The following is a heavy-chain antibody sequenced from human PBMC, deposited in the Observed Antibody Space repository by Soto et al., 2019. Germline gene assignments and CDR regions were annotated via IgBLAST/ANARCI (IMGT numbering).Heavy chain of an antibody. CDR3: APDKDRQQLGGTYYYGIDV. V-gene: IGHV1-69*12. Sequence: QVQLVQSGAEVKKPGSSVTVSCKASGGTFGNSAISWVRQAPGQGLEWMGGIIPIFPIPDYEQKFQGRVTITADESTRTAYRELTSLRSDDTAGYYCAPDKDRQQLGGTYYYGIDVWGQGTTVTVSS. CDR2: IIPIFPIP. D-gene: IGHD1-1*01. J-gene: IGHJ6*02. CDR1: GGTFGNSA.